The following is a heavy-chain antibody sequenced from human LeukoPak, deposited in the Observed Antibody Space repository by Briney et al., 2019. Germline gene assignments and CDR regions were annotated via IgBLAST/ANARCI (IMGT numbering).Heavy chain of an antibody. D-gene: IGHD4-11*01. J-gene: IGHJ4*02. Sequence: ASVKVSCKASGGTFSSYAISWVRQAPGQGLEWMGGTIPIFGTANYAQKFQGRVTITADESTSTAYMELSSLRSEDTAVYYCASERYSNPVVLDYWGQGTLVTVSS. V-gene: IGHV1-69*13. CDR3: ASERYSNPVVLDY. CDR2: TIPIFGTA. CDR1: GGTFSSYA.